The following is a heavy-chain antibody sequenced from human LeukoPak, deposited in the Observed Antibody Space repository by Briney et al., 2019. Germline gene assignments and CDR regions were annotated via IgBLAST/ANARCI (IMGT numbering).Heavy chain of an antibody. CDR3: ARGTPADYGDYALLDY. CDR1: GGSISSYY. J-gene: IGHJ4*02. D-gene: IGHD4-17*01. V-gene: IGHV4-59*01. Sequence: PSETLSLTCTVSGGSISSYYWSWIRQPPGKGLEWIGYIYYSGSTNYNPSLKSRVTISVDTSKNQFSLKLSSVTAADTAVYYCARGTPADYGDYALLDYWGQGTLVTVSS. CDR2: IYYSGST.